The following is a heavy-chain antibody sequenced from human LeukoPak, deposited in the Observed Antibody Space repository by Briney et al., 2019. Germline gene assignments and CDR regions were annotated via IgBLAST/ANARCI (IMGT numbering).Heavy chain of an antibody. J-gene: IGHJ4*02. D-gene: IGHD4-17*01. CDR3: ARDDYGDYESLDY. V-gene: IGHV3-30-3*01. CDR2: ISYDGSNK. CDR1: GFTFSSYA. Sequence: GRSLRLSCAASGFTFSSYAMHWVRQAPGKGLEWVAVISYDGSNKYYADSVKGRFTISRDNSKNMLCLQMNSLRAEDTAVYYCARDDYGDYESLDYWGQGTLVTVSS.